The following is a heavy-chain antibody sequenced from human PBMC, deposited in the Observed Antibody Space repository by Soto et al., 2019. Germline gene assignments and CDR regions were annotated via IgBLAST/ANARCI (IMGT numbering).Heavy chain of an antibody. CDR1: GGTFSSYT. V-gene: IGHV1-69*02. D-gene: IGHD4-17*01. J-gene: IGHJ3*02. CDR2: IIPILGIA. Sequence: SVKASSEACGGTFSSYTISWVRQAPEQGLEWMGRIIPILGIANYAQKFQGRVTITADKSTSTAYMELSSLRSEDTAVYYCARGVQDYGRVVAFDIWGQGTMVTVSS. CDR3: ARGVQDYGRVVAFDI.